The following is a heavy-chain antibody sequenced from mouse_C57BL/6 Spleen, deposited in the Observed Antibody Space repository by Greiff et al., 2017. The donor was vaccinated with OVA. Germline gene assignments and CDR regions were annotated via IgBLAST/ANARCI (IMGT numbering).Heavy chain of an antibody. Sequence: VQLQQPGAELVKPGASVKMSCKASGYTFTSHWITWVKQRPGQGLEWIGDIYPGSGSTNYNEKFKSKATLTVDTSSSTAYMQLSSLTSEDSAVYYCARYITTVVVKDYFDYWGQGTTLTVSS. CDR1: GYTFTSHW. D-gene: IGHD1-1*01. V-gene: IGHV1-55*01. J-gene: IGHJ2*01. CDR2: IYPGSGST. CDR3: ARYITTVVVKDYFDY.